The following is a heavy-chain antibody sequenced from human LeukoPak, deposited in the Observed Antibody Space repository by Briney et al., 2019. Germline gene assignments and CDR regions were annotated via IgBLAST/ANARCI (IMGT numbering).Heavy chain of an antibody. Sequence: GASVKVSCKASGYTFTGYYMHWVRQAPGQGLEWMGWINPNSGGTNYAQKLQGRVTMTTDTSTSTAYMELRSLRSDDTAVCYCARGGYYYDSSSGFDYWGQGTLVTVSS. D-gene: IGHD3-22*01. J-gene: IGHJ4*02. CDR2: INPNSGGT. CDR3: ARGGYYYDSSSGFDY. CDR1: GYTFTGYY. V-gene: IGHV1-2*02.